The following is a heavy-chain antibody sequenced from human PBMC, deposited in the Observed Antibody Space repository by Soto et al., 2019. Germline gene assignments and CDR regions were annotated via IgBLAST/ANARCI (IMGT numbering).Heavy chain of an antibody. CDR3: AAVPPAMVRTQGDY. J-gene: IGHJ4*02. CDR2: IVVGSGNT. CDR1: GFTFASSA. V-gene: IGHV1-58*01. D-gene: IGHD5-18*01. Sequence: SVKVSCKASGFTFASSALQWVRQARGQRLEWIGWIVVGSGNTNYAQKFQERVTITRDMSTSTAYMELSSLRSEDTAVYYCAAVPPAMVRTQGDYWGQGTLVTVSS.